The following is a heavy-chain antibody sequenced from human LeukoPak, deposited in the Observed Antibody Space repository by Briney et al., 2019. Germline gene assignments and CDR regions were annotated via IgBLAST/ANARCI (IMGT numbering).Heavy chain of an antibody. V-gene: IGHV4-39*07. J-gene: IGHJ5*02. D-gene: IGHD6-13*01. Sequence: PSETLSLTCTVSGASISSSTDYRGWIRQPPGKGLEWIANIYYSGSTYYNPSLKSRVTISVDTSKNQFSLKLSSVTAADTAVYYCAREGRRTAAGTRESWFDPWGQGTLVTVSS. CDR3: AREGRRTAAGTRESWFDP. CDR1: GASISSSTDY. CDR2: IYYSGST.